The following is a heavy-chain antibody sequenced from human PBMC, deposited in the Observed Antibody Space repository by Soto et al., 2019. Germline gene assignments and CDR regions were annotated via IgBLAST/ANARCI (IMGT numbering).Heavy chain of an antibody. J-gene: IGHJ4*02. CDR1: GFTFSDHY. V-gene: IGHV3-11*01. CDR3: ARPGPNYEHFSDS. Sequence: QVQLMQSGGGLVRPGGSLRLSCAASGFTFSDHYMGWIRQAPGKGLEWVSYISDSGITTYYADSVKGRFTISRDNAKKSQFLQMNSLRAEDTAVYYCARPGPNYEHFSDSWGQGTLVTVSS. D-gene: IGHD4-4*01. CDR2: ISDSGITT.